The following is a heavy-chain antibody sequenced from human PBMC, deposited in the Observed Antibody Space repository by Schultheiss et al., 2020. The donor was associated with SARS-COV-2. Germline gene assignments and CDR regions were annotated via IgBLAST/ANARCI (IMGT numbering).Heavy chain of an antibody. CDR1: GYTFTGYY. V-gene: IGHV1-69*10. J-gene: IGHJ4*02. D-gene: IGHD2-15*01. CDR3: ARDPWWGYCSGGSCYSVAFFVY. CDR2: INPILGIA. Sequence: SVKVSCKASGYTFTGYYMHWVRQAPGQGLEWMGWINPILGIANYAQKFQGRVTITADKSTSTAYRERSSLRAEDTAVYYCARDPWWGYCSGGSCYSVAFFVYWGQGTLVTVSS.